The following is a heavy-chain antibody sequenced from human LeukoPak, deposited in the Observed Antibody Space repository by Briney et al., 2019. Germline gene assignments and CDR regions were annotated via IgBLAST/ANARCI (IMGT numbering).Heavy chain of an antibody. J-gene: IGHJ3*02. CDR3: ARGRHEWLAPDAFDI. CDR2: MNPNSGNT. Sequence: ASVKVSCKASGYTFTGYYMHWVRQATGQGLEWMGWMNPNSGNTGYAQKFQGRVTMTRNTSISTAYMELSSLRSEDTAVYYCARGRHEWLAPDAFDIWGQGTMVTVS. D-gene: IGHD6-19*01. CDR1: GYTFTGYY. V-gene: IGHV1-8*02.